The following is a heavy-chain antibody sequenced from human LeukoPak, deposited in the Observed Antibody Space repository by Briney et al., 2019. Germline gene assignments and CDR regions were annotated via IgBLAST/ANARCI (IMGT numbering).Heavy chain of an antibody. J-gene: IGHJ4*02. CDR1: GGSFSGYY. V-gene: IGHV3-11*01. CDR3: ARSGSHFDY. D-gene: IGHD3-10*01. CDR2: ISSSGSTI. Sequence: KTSETLSLTCAVYGGSFSGYYWSWIRQPPGKGLEWVSYISSSGSTIYYADSVKGRFTISRDNAKNSLYLQMNSLRAEDTAVYYCARSGSHFDYWGQGTLVTVSS.